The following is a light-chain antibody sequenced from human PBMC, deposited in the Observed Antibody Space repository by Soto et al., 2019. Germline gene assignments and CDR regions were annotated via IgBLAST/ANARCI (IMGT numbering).Light chain of an antibody. J-gene: IGKJ1*01. CDR2: AAS. CDR3: QLSYSTAWT. V-gene: IGKV1-39*01. Sequence: IQMTQSPSSLSASVGDRVTMTCRASQSIGSYVNWYQEKPGEAPKVLIFAASSLQSGVPSRFSGSGSGTDFTLSISSLHPESFATYYCQLSYSTAWTFGQGTKVDIK. CDR1: QSIGSY.